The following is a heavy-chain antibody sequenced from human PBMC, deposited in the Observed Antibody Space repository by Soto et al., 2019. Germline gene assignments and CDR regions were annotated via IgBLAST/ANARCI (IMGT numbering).Heavy chain of an antibody. CDR1: GYTLTELS. CDR2: FDPEDGET. J-gene: IGHJ6*03. D-gene: IGHD6-13*01. CDR3: ATFEAAAQRDSSPNKPKYYYYYYYMDV. Sequence: GASVKVSCKVSGYTLTELSMHWVRQAPGKGLEWMGGFDPEDGETIYAQKFQGRVTMTEDTSTDTAYMELSSLSSEDTAVYYFATFEAAAQRDSSPNKPKYYYYYYYMDVWGKGTTVTVSS. V-gene: IGHV1-24*01.